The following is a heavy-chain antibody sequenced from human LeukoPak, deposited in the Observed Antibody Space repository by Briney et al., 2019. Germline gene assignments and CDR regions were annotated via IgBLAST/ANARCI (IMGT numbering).Heavy chain of an antibody. Sequence: SETLSLTCTVSGGSISNYYWSWIRQPAGKGLEWIGRIYTSGSTNYNPSLKRRVTMSGGTAKNQFSLKLSSVTAADTAVYYCARDSDYDILTGYAYYYYMDVWGKGTTVTVSS. CDR2: IYTSGST. CDR3: ARDSDYDILTGYAYYYYMDV. CDR1: GGSISNYY. V-gene: IGHV4-4*07. J-gene: IGHJ6*03. D-gene: IGHD3-9*01.